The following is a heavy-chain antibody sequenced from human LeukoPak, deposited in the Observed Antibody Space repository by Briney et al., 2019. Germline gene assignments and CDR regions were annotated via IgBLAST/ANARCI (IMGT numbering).Heavy chain of an antibody. Sequence: ASVKVSCKASGYTFTSYGISWVRQAPGQGLEWMGWISAFNGNTNYAQKLQGRVTMTTDTSTNTAYMELRSLRSDDTAVYYCARERDPGSYYGETFDYWGQGTLVTVSS. D-gene: IGHD1-26*01. CDR1: GYTFTSYG. V-gene: IGHV1-18*01. CDR2: ISAFNGNT. J-gene: IGHJ4*02. CDR3: ARERDPGSYYGETFDY.